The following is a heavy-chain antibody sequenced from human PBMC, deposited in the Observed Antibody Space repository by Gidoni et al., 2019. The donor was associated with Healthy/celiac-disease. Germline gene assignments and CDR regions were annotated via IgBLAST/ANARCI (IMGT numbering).Heavy chain of an antibody. J-gene: IGHJ5*02. CDR1: GGSISSSSYY. CDR2: IYYSGST. CDR3: ARRSGDWFDP. Sequence: QPQLQESGPGLVKPSETLSLTCTVSGGSISSSSYYWGWIRQPPGKGLEWIGSIYYSGSTYYNPSLKSRVTISVDTSKNQFSLKLSSVTAADTAVYYCARRSGDWFDPWGQGTLVTVSS. V-gene: IGHV4-39*01. D-gene: IGHD3-3*01.